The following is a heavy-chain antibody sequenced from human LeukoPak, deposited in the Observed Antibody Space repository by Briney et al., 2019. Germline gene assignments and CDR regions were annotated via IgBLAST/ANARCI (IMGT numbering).Heavy chain of an antibody. CDR1: GFTFSNAW. CDR2: ISSSSSYI. V-gene: IGHV3-21*01. CDR3: ARADVIKVTTIDY. Sequence: GSLRLSCAASGFTFSNAWMSWVRQAPGKGLEWVSSISSSSSYIYYADSVKGRFTISRDNAKNSLYLQMNSLRAEDTAVYYCARADVIKVTTIDYWGQGTLVTVSS. J-gene: IGHJ4*02. D-gene: IGHD1-1*01.